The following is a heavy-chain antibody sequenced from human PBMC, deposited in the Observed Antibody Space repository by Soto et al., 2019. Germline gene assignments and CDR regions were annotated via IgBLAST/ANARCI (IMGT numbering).Heavy chain of an antibody. CDR3: ARQAAAPGIDLWFDP. CDR1: GGSISSYY. Sequence: PSETLSLTCTVSGGSISSYYWSWIRQPPGKGLEWIGYIYYSGSTNYNPSPKSRVTISVDTSKNQFSLKLDSVTAADTAVFYCARQAAAPGIDLWFDPWGQGTLVTVSS. D-gene: IGHD6-13*01. J-gene: IGHJ5*02. CDR2: IYYSGST. V-gene: IGHV4-59*08.